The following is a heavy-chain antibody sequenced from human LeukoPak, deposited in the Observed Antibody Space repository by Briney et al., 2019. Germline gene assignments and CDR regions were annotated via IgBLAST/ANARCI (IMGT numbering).Heavy chain of an antibody. CDR2: IYDSGTT. D-gene: IGHD1-26*01. V-gene: IGHV4-39*07. CDR3: ARGKSRRSHIDY. CDR1: GGSISSSSYY. Sequence: SETLSLTCTVSGGSISSSSYYWGWIRQPPGKGLEWIGSIYDSGTTYYNPSLKSRVTISVDTSKNQFSLRLNSVAAADTAVYYCARGKSRRSHIDYWGQGTLVTVSS. J-gene: IGHJ4*02.